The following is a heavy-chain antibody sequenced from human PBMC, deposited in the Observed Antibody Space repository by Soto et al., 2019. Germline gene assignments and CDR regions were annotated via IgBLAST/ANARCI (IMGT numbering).Heavy chain of an antibody. CDR1: VYTFTSYG. J-gene: IGHJ4*02. D-gene: IGHD3-16*02. CDR3: ARGGLMITFGGVIDNFDY. V-gene: IGHV1-18*01. CDR2: ISAYNGNT. Sequence: ASVKGACKASVYTFTSYGISWVRQAPGQGLEWMGWISAYNGNTNYAQKLQGRVTMTTDTSTSTACMELRSLRSDDTAVYYCARGGLMITFGGVIDNFDYWRQGTLVTVSS.